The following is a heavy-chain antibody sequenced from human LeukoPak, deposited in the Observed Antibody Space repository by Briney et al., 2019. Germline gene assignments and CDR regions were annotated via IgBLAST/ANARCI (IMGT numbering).Heavy chain of an antibody. CDR3: ARVEWYSTSR. Sequence: GGSLRLSCAAPGFRFSSHWMHWVRQAPGKGLVWVSHINRDGSSTNYADSVKGRFIISRDNAKNTVYLQMNSLRAEDTAVYYCARVEWYSTSRWGQGTLVTVSS. D-gene: IGHD1-26*01. J-gene: IGHJ4*02. CDR2: INRDGSST. CDR1: GFRFSSHW. V-gene: IGHV3-74*01.